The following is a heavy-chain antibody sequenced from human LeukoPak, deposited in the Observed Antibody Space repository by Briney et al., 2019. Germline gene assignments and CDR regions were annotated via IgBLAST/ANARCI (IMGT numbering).Heavy chain of an antibody. V-gene: IGHV4-39*01. J-gene: IGHJ4*02. CDR1: GGSISSSSYY. CDR3: ATASYFGSGSYGYFDY. CDR2: IYYSWST. Sequence: SETLSLTCTVSGGSISSSSYYWGWIRQPPEKVLEWIGSIYYSWSTYYNPSLKSRVTISVDTSKNQFSLRLYSVTAADTAVYYCATASYFGSGSYGYFDYWGQGTLVTVSS. D-gene: IGHD3-10*01.